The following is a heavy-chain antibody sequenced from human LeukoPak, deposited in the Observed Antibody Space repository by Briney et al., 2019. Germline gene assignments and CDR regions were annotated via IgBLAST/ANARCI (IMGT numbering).Heavy chain of an antibody. CDR2: INPSGGST. CDR3: ARDGLYYYGSGSYLDY. J-gene: IGHJ4*02. D-gene: IGHD3-10*01. V-gene: IGHV1-46*01. Sequence: ASVKVSCKASGYTFTSYYMHWVRQAPGQGLEWMGIINPSGGSTSYAQKFQGRVTMTRDTSTSTVYMELSSLRSEDTDVYYCARDGLYYYGSGSYLDYWGQGTLVTVSS. CDR1: GYTFTSYY.